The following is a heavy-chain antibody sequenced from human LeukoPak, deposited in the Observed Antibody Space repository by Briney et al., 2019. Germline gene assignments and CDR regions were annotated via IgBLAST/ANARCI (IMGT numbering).Heavy chain of an antibody. CDR3: SKGQWLVEQTFDY. D-gene: IGHD6-19*01. Sequence: GGSLRLSCAASGFTFSSYGMHWVRQAPGKGLEWVAVISSDGSNKYTADSVKGRFTISRDNSKNTLYLQMNSLRAEDTAVYYCSKGQWLVEQTFDYWGQGTLVTVSS. J-gene: IGHJ4*02. CDR2: ISSDGSNK. V-gene: IGHV3-30*19. CDR1: GFTFSSYG.